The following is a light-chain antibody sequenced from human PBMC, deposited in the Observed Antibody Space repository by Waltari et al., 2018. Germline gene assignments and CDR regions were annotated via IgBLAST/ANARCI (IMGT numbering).Light chain of an antibody. J-gene: IGLJ2*01. CDR2: YDR. CDR3: QSADSSGSVV. CDR1: NIGTYS. V-gene: IGLV3-21*01. Sequence: SYVVTQPPSVSVAPGETATITCGGDNIGTYSVHWYQQKAGQAPVLVILYDRDRPSGIPDRFSGSNSGNTATLTISGVQAEDEADYYCQSADSSGSVVFGGGTKLTVL.